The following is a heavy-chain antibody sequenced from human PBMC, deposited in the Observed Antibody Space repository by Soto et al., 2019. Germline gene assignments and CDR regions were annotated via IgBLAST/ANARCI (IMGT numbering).Heavy chain of an antibody. J-gene: IGHJ6*02. D-gene: IGHD3-3*01. V-gene: IGHV1-69*06. CDR3: ARDRIQLRLXXYSFNGMDI. CDR2: IVPLFGSP. CDR1: GGTFSDYA. Sequence: QVQLVQSGAEMRKPGSSLRVSCKASGGTFSDYAFSWVRQAPGQGLEWMGGIVPLFGSPNYAQKFGGRVTITASTSSSTVYMALSSLRFDDTAVYFCARDRIQLRLXXYSFNGMDIWXXG.